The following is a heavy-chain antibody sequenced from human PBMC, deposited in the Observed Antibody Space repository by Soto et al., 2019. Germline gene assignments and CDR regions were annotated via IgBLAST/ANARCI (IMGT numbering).Heavy chain of an antibody. CDR3: AKDEVSSTTLGDY. V-gene: IGHV3-23*01. CDR1: GFTFSSYA. CDR2: ISGSGGST. Sequence: LRLSCAASGFTFSSYAMSWVRQAPGKGLEWVSAISGSGGSTYYADSVKGRFTISRDNSKNTLYLQMNSLRAEDTAVYYCAKDEVSSTTLGDYWGQGTLVTVSS. J-gene: IGHJ4*02. D-gene: IGHD2-2*01.